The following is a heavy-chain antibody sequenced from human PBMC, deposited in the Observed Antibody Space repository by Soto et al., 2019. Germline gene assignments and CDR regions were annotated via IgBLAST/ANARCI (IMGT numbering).Heavy chain of an antibody. D-gene: IGHD3-3*01. Sequence: QITWKESGPTLLKPTQTLTLTCTFTGFSLSTRGEGVGWIRQPPGKALEWLALIYWDDDKRYSPSLKSRLTITKDTSKNQVVLTMTNMDPVDTATYYCAHSLNYDLPDYWGQGTLVTVSS. J-gene: IGHJ4*02. CDR2: IYWDDDK. CDR3: AHSLNYDLPDY. CDR1: GFSLSTRGEG. V-gene: IGHV2-5*02.